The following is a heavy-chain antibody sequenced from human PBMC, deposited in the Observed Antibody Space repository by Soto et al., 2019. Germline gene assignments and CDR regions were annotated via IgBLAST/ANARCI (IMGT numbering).Heavy chain of an antibody. J-gene: IGHJ4*02. D-gene: IGHD3-16*02. CDR3: AREEGANYDYIWGSYRYTGGPVNY. Sequence: ASVKVSCKASGYAFTSYAMHWVRQAPGQRLEWMGWINAGNGNTKYSQKFQGRVTITRDTSASTAYMELSSLRSEDTAVYYCAREEGANYDYIWGSYRYTGGPVNYWGQGTLVTVSS. V-gene: IGHV1-3*01. CDR2: INAGNGNT. CDR1: GYAFTSYA.